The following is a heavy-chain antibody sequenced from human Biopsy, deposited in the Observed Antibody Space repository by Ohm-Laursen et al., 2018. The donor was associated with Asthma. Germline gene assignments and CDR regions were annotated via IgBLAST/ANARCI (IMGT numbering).Heavy chain of an antibody. V-gene: IGHV4-39*01. CDR2: MYYGETT. CDR1: GASITSSAYY. CDR3: ARHWNWGSFFDY. J-gene: IGHJ4*02. Sequence: GTLSLTCTVSGASITSSAYYWGWIRQPPGKGLEWIGSMYYGETTYYSPSLKSRVTISVDTSKNQFSLILSSVTAADTAVFYCARHWNWGSFFDYWGQGMLVTVSS. D-gene: IGHD7-27*01.